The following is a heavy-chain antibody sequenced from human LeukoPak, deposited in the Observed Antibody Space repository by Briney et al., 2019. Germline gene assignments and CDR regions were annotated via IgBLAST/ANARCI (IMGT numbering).Heavy chain of an antibody. D-gene: IGHD3-10*01. Sequence: SVKVTCKASGYTFTNYAISWVRQAPGQGLEWMGGIIPIFGTANYAQKFQGRVTITADESTSTAYMELSSLRSEDTAVYYCARDRNYGSGSGDWGQGTLVTVSS. V-gene: IGHV1-69*13. CDR3: ARDRNYGSGSGD. CDR2: IIPIFGTA. J-gene: IGHJ4*02. CDR1: GYTFTNYA.